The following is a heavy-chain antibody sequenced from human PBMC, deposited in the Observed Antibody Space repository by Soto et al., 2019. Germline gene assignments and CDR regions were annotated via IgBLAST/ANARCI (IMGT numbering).Heavy chain of an antibody. CDR3: ARDPTATRHGMDV. Sequence: PGGSLRLSCAASGFTVSSNYMSWVRQAPGKGLEWVSVIYSGGSTYYADSVRGRFTISRDNSKNTLYLQMKSLRAEDTAVYYCARDPTATRHGMDVWGQGTRVSFSS. J-gene: IGHJ6*02. CDR2: IYSGGST. D-gene: IGHD1-26*01. V-gene: IGHV3-53*01. CDR1: GFTVSSNY.